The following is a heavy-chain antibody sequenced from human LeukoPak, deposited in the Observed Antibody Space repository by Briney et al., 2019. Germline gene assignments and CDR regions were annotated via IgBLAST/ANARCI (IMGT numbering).Heavy chain of an antibody. CDR1: GFTFSSYS. J-gene: IGHJ4*02. V-gene: IGHV3-49*03. CDR2: IRSKAYGGTT. Sequence: GGSLRLSCAASGFTFSSYSMSWFRQAPGKGLEWVGFIRSKAYGGTTEYAASVKGRFTISRDDSKSIAYLQMNSLKTEDTAVYYCTRGGLGIAAGKPFDYWGQGTLVTVSS. D-gene: IGHD6-13*01. CDR3: TRGGLGIAAGKPFDY.